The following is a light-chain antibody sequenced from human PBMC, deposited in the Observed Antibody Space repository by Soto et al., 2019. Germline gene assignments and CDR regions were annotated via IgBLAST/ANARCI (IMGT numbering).Light chain of an antibody. CDR3: QQYDNRPPWT. Sequence: IEMTQSPATLSVSPGDRVTLSCRASQSVRNNLAWYQQKPGQAPRLLIYGASTRTTGVPARFSGTGSGTEFTLDISSLQSEDFAVYYCQQYDNRPPWTFGQGTKVELK. J-gene: IGKJ1*01. V-gene: IGKV3-15*01. CDR1: QSVRNN. CDR2: GAS.